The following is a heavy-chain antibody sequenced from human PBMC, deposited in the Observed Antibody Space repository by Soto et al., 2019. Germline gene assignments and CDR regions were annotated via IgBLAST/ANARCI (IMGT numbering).Heavy chain of an antibody. CDR1: GGSISSSSYY. V-gene: IGHV4-39*01. Sequence: QLQLQESGPGLVKPSETLSLTCTVSGGSISSSSYYWGWIRQPPGKGLEWIGSIYYSGSTSYNPSRMIRVAISVDTSRDQSCLKRSAVTAADTAVYYCARHSVQRLGYQLHLRYFDLWGRGTLVTVSS. D-gene: IGHD2-2*01. J-gene: IGHJ2*01. CDR2: IYYSGST. CDR3: ARHSVQRLGYQLHLRYFDL.